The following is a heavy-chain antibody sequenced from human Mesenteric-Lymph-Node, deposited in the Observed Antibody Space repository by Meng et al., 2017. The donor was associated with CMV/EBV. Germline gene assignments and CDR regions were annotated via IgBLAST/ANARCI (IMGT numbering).Heavy chain of an antibody. Sequence: SETLSLTCTVSGGSISSSSYYWGWIRQTPGKGREWIGEINDGGSANHNPSLKSRVAISVDTSKSQFSLEVRSVTAADTAVYYCATAPIYQLPLSWGQGTLVTVSS. V-gene: IGHV4-39*07. CDR3: ATAPIYQLPLS. CDR1: GGSISSSSYY. J-gene: IGHJ5*02. CDR2: INDGGSA. D-gene: IGHD2-2*01.